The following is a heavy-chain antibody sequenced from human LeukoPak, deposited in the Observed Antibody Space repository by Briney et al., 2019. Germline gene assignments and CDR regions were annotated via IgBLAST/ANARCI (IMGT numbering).Heavy chain of an antibody. V-gene: IGHV4-39*07. CDR3: ARVRGPDYDYVWGSYRPGMSYAFDI. CDR2: MYYSGST. D-gene: IGHD3-16*02. Sequence: PSETLSLTCTVSGGSISSSSNYWGWIRQPPGKGLEWIGSMYYSGSTYYNPSLKSRVTISVDTSKNQFSLKLSSVTAADTAVYYCARVRGPDYDYVWGSYRPGMSYAFDIWGQGTMVTVSS. CDR1: GGSISSSSNY. J-gene: IGHJ3*02.